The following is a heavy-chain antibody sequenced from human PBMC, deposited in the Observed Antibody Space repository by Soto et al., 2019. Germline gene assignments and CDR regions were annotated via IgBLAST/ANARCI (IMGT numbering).Heavy chain of an antibody. Sequence: PVGSLRLSCAVSGFTFSTYAMSWVRQAPGKGLEWVSAISGSGGNTFYADSVKGRFTISRDNSINTLYLQMNSLRTEDTAVYYCAHPRGFGVFDAYDFWGQGTMVTVSS. D-gene: IGHD2-15*01. CDR3: AHPRGFGVFDAYDF. CDR2: ISGSGGNT. V-gene: IGHV3-23*01. CDR1: GFTFSTYA. J-gene: IGHJ3*01.